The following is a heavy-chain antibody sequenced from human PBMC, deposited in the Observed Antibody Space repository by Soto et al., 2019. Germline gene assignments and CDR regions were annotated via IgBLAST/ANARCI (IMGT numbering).Heavy chain of an antibody. CDR3: ARDRLDIVVVVAGYYYYGMDV. J-gene: IGHJ6*02. Sequence: SVKVSCKASGGTFSSYAISWVRQAPGQGLEWMGGIIPIFGTANYAQKFQGRVTITADESTSTAYMELSSLRSEDTAVYYCARDRLDIVVVVAGYYYYGMDVWGQGTTVTVSS. V-gene: IGHV1-69*13. CDR2: IIPIFGTA. D-gene: IGHD2-15*01. CDR1: GGTFSSYA.